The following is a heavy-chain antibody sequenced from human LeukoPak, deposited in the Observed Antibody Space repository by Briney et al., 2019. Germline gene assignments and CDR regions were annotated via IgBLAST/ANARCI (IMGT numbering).Heavy chain of an antibody. V-gene: IGHV3-53*05. CDR2: LYSGGTT. Sequence: PGGSLRLSCAASDLTVSNSYMSWFRRAPGMGLEWVSGLYSGGTTYYADSLRGRFTISRDISKNTLILQMNSLRAEDSAVYYCARELPGSSGAYDIWGQRTMVTVSS. J-gene: IGHJ3*02. D-gene: IGHD6-6*01. CDR3: ARELPGSSGAYDI. CDR1: DLTVSNSY.